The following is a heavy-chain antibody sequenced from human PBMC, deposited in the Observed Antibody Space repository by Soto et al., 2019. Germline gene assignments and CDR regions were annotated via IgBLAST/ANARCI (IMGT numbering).Heavy chain of an antibody. Sequence: QVQLVQSGAEVKKPGASVKVSCKASGYTLSRYAFSWVRQAPGQGLEWMGWISAYNGNTKYAQKLQGRVTMTTDTSTSTAYMELRSMRSDDTAVYYCARDSPPVDHWGQGTLVTVSS. J-gene: IGHJ4*02. CDR3: ARDSPPVDH. CDR1: GYTLSRYA. V-gene: IGHV1-18*01. CDR2: ISAYNGNT.